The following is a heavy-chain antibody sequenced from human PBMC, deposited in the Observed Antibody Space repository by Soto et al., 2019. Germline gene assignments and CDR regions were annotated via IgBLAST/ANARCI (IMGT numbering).Heavy chain of an antibody. V-gene: IGHV1-24*01. Sequence: QVQLVQSGAEVKKPGASVKVSCKVSGYTLTELSMHWVRQAPGKGLEWMGGFDPEDGETIYAQKFKGRVTMTEDTCTDTADMELRSLRSEETAVYYCATEREKYYDYIWGSCRYFDLWGRGTLVTVSS. CDR2: FDPEDGET. CDR1: GYTLTELS. CDR3: ATEREKYYDYIWGSCRYFDL. D-gene: IGHD3-16*01. J-gene: IGHJ2*01.